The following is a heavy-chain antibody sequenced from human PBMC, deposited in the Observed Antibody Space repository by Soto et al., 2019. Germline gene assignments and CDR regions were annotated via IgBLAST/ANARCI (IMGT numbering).Heavy chain of an antibody. J-gene: IGHJ3*01. CDR3: ATARADSGWFPDAFDL. V-gene: IGHV3-11*05. D-gene: IGHD6-19*01. Sequence: QVHLVESGGGLVKPGGSLRLSCAASGFAFSDYYMNRIRQAPGKGLGGVSFISSSRTYTNYADSVKGRFTISRDNAQNALYLQMSSLRVEDTAVYYCATARADSGWFPDAFDLWGQGTMVTVSS. CDR1: GFAFSDYY. CDR2: ISSSRTYT.